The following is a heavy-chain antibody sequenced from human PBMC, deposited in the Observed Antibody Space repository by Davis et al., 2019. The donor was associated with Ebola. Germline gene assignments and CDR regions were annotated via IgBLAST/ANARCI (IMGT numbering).Heavy chain of an antibody. Sequence: GESLKISCAASGFTFSDYYMSWIRQAPGKGLQWVSYISSSGSTIYYADSVKGRFTISRDNSKNTLYLQMNSLRAEDTAVYYCAKDLTVVVPAAIGGIDVWGQGTTVTVSS. J-gene: IGHJ6*02. CDR2: ISSSGSTI. CDR1: GFTFSDYY. D-gene: IGHD2-2*01. CDR3: AKDLTVVVPAAIGGIDV. V-gene: IGHV3-11*01.